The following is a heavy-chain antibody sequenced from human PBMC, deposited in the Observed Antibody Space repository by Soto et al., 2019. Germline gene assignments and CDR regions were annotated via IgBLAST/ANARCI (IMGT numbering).Heavy chain of an antibody. CDR1: GFTFSSYA. CDR2: ISYDGSNK. V-gene: IGHV3-30*18. D-gene: IGHD6-13*01. CDR3: AKDAGVAAAGIRTDYFQH. J-gene: IGHJ1*01. Sequence: GGSLRLSCAASGFTFSSYAMHWVRQAPGKGLEWVAVISYDGSNKYYADSVKGRFTISRDNSKNTLYLQMNSRRAEDTAVYYCAKDAGVAAAGIRTDYFQHWGQGTLVTVSS.